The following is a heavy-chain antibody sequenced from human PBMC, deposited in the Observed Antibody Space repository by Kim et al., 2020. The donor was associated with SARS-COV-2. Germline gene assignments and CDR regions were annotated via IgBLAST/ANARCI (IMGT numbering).Heavy chain of an antibody. J-gene: IGHJ6*02. D-gene: IGHD1-7*01. Sequence: GGSLRLSCAASGFTFSDYYMSWIRQAPGKGLEWVSYISSSGSTIYYADSVKGRFTISRDNAKNSLYLQMNSLRAEDTAVYYCARDLSRPNWNYSPFYYYYYGMDVWGQGTTVTVSS. V-gene: IGHV3-11*01. CDR2: ISSSGSTI. CDR3: ARDLSRPNWNYSPFYYYYYGMDV. CDR1: GFTFSDYY.